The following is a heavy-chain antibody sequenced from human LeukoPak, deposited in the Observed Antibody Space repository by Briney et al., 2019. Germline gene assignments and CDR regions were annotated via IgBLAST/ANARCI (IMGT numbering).Heavy chain of an antibody. CDR3: AREANTANGGSDY. CDR2: IYHSGST. V-gene: IGHV4-30-2*01. Sequence: PSETLPLTCAVSGGSISSGGYSWSWIRQPPGKGLEWIGYIYHSGSTYYNPSLKSRVTISVDRSKNQFSLKLSSVTAADTAVYYCAREANTANGGSDYWGQGTLVTVSS. J-gene: IGHJ4*02. CDR1: GGSISSGGYS. D-gene: IGHD2-8*01.